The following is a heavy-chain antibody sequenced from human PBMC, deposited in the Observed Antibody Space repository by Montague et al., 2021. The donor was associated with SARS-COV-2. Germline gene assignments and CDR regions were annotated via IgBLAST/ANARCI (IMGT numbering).Heavy chain of an antibody. V-gene: IGHV4-34*01. CDR3: ARWDRQTLTVISLRGKSANDY. J-gene: IGHJ4*02. D-gene: IGHD4-11*01. CDR2: INDRGVTNY. CDR1: GGSFSGYY. Sequence: SETLSLTCAVYGGSFSGYYWTWIRQSPGKGLEWIAEINDRGVTNYNYNPSLGSRVTISADTSKNQFSLKLRSVTAADTAEYYCARWDRQTLTVISLRGKSANDYWGQGTLVTVSS.